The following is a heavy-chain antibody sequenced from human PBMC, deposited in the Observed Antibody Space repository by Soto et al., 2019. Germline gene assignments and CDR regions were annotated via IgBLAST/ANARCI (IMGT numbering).Heavy chain of an antibody. CDR3: ARTRIQLWTPDY. D-gene: IGHD5-18*01. CDR2: ISPKTGET. CDR1: GYTFTGPY. Sequence: ASVKVSCKASGYTFTGPYIQWVRQAPGQGLEWMGWISPKTGETKYAQKFQGWVTITRDTSINTAYMEVNRLKSNDSAVYYCARTRIQLWTPDYWGQGPQVTVSS. V-gene: IGHV1-2*04. J-gene: IGHJ4*02.